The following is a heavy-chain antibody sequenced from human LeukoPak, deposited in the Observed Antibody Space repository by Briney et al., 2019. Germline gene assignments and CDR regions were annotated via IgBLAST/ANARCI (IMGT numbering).Heavy chain of an antibody. J-gene: IGHJ6*03. Sequence: ASVKVSCKASGYTFTSYDINWVRQATGQGLEWMGWMNPNSGNTGYAQKFQGRVTITRNTSISTAYMELSSLRSEDTAVYYCARRWGPQQLGGHYYYYMDVWGKGTTVTVSS. CDR1: GYTFTSYD. D-gene: IGHD6-13*01. CDR2: MNPNSGNT. V-gene: IGHV1-8*03. CDR3: ARRWGPQQLGGHYYYYMDV.